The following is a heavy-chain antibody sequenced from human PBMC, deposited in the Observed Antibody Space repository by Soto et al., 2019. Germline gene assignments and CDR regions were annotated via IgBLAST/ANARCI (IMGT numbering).Heavy chain of an antibody. CDR1: GGSISSYY. D-gene: IGHD2-15*01. V-gene: IGHV4-59*08. CDR3: ARHRGKRYCSGGSCKSFAFDI. CDR2: IYYSGST. J-gene: IGHJ3*02. Sequence: SETLSLTCTVSGGSISSYYWSWIRQPPGKGLEWIGYIYYSGSTNYNPSLKSRVTISVDTSKNQFSLRLSSVTAADTAVYYCARHRGKRYCSGGSCKSFAFDIWGQGTMVTVSS.